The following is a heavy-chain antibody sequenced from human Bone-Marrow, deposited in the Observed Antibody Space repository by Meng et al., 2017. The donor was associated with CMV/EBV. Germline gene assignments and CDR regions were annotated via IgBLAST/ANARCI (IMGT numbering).Heavy chain of an antibody. V-gene: IGHV4-31*02. D-gene: IGHD3-3*01. CDR3: ASSAITIFGVVQNDY. J-gene: IGHJ4*02. CDR1: GGSLSSGGYY. Sequence: SGGSLSSGGYYWSWIRQHPGKGLEWIGYIYYSGSTYYNPSLKSRVTISVDTSKNQFSLKLSSVTAADTAVYYCASSAITIFGVVQNDYWGQGTLVTVSS. CDR2: IYYSGST.